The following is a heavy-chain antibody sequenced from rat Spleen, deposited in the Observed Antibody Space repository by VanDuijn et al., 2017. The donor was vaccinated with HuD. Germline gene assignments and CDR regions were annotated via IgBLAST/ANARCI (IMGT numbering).Heavy chain of an antibody. D-gene: IGHD1-12*02. CDR3: TTGDGSHYYDWFTY. V-gene: IGHV5-31*01. CDR2: ITNTGGST. CDR1: GFTFNNYW. J-gene: IGHJ3*01. Sequence: EVQLVESGGGLVQPGGSLKLSCAASGFTFNNYWMTWIRQAPGKGLEWVASITNTGGSTYYPDSVKGRFTVSRDNAKSTLYLQMDSLRSEDTATYYCTTGDGSHYYDWFTYWGQGTLVTVSS.